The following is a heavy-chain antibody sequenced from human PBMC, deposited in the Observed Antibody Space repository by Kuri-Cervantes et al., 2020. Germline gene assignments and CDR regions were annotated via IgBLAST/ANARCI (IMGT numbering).Heavy chain of an antibody. CDR3: ARGGSSWYLDFDY. J-gene: IGHJ4*02. CDR2: IYYSGST. V-gene: IGHV4-39*07. Sequence: SETLSLTCSVSGGSISSSSYYWGWIRQPPGKGLEWIGYIYYSGSTFYNPSLKSRVTILVDTSKNQLSLKLSSVTAADTAVYYCARGGSSWYLDFDYWGQGTLVTVSS. D-gene: IGHD6-13*01. CDR1: GGSISSSSYY.